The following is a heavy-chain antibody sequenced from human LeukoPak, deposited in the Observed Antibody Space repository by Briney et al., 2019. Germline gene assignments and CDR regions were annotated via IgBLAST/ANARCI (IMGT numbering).Heavy chain of an antibody. Sequence: GGSLRLSCAASGFSFSSYAMHWVRQAPGKGLEWVAVISYDGRNEYYADSVKGRFTISRDISKNTVYLQMNSLRPEDTAVYYCARGGDSWSGYSYGMDVWGQGTTVTVSS. CDR1: GFSFSSYA. V-gene: IGHV3-30*04. CDR2: ISYDGRNE. CDR3: ARGGDSWSGYSYGMDV. D-gene: IGHD3-3*01. J-gene: IGHJ6*02.